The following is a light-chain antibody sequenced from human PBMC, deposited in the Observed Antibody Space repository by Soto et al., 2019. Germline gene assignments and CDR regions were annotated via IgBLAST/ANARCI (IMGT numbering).Light chain of an antibody. CDR2: GAS. J-gene: IGKJ4*01. V-gene: IGKV3-15*01. CDR3: QQYGTSQLA. CDR1: QSVSST. Sequence: EIVMTQSPDTLSVSPGERATLFCRASQSVSSTVAWYQQRPGQAPRLLIYGASTRATSIPARFSGSGSGTEFTLTISSLQSEDFAVYYCQQYGTSQLAFGGGTKVDIK.